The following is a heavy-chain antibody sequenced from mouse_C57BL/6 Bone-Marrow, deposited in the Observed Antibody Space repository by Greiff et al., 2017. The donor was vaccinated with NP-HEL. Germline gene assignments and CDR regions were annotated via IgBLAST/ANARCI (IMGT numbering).Heavy chain of an antibody. V-gene: IGHV1-81*01. CDR3: ARYRTGYWYFDV. Sequence: QVQLQQSGAELARPGASVKLSCKASGYTFTSYGISWVKQRTGQGLEWIGEFYPRSGNTYYNETFKGKATLTADKSSSTAYMELRSLTSEDSAVYFCARYRTGYWYFDVWGTGTTVTVSS. CDR2: FYPRSGNT. D-gene: IGHD4-1*01. CDR1: GYTFTSYG. J-gene: IGHJ1*03.